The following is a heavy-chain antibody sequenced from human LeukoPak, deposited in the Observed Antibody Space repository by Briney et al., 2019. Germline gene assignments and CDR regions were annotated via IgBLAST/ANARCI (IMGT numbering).Heavy chain of an antibody. D-gene: IGHD3-3*01. Sequence: SETLSLTCTVSGGSISSGGYYWSWIRQHPGKGLEWIGYIYYSGSTYYNPSLKSRVTISVDTSKNQFSLKLSSVTAADTAVYYCARHEYYDFWSGYQAFDYWGQGTLVTVSS. J-gene: IGHJ4*02. V-gene: IGHV4-31*03. CDR2: IYYSGST. CDR1: GGSISSGGYY. CDR3: ARHEYYDFWSGYQAFDY.